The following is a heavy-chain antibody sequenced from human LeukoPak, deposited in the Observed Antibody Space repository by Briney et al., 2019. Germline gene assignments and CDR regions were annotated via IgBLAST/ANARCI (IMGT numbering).Heavy chain of an antibody. CDR1: GFTFSSYA. D-gene: IGHD3-10*01. J-gene: IGHJ6*02. CDR3: ARSFYYGSGSHGMDV. Sequence: GGSLRLSCAASGFTFSSYAMSWVRQAPGKGLEWVSTISGSGDNTYFADSVKGRFTISRDNAKNTLYLQMNSLRAEDTAVYYCARSFYYGSGSHGMDVWGQGTTVTVSS. CDR2: ISGSGDNT. V-gene: IGHV3-23*01.